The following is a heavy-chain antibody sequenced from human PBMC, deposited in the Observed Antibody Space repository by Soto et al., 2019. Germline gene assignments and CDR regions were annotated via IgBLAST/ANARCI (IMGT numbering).Heavy chain of an antibody. CDR2: IDPSDSYT. CDR3: ARFGYCSSTSCSYYYGMDV. D-gene: IGHD2-2*01. CDR1: GYSFTSYW. J-gene: IGHJ6*02. Sequence: GESLKISCKGSGYSFTSYWISWVRQMPGKGLEWMGRIDPSDSYTNYSPSFQGHVTISADKSISTAYLQWSSLKASDTAMYYCARFGYCSSTSCSYYYGMDVWGQGTTVTVSS. V-gene: IGHV5-10-1*01.